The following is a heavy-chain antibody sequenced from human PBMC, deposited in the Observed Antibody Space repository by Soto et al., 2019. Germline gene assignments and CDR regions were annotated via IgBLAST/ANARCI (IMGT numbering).Heavy chain of an antibody. CDR1: GYTFSNYA. J-gene: IGHJ4*02. D-gene: IGHD3-22*01. CDR2: VSPYNGIA. V-gene: IGHV1-18*04. CDR3: ARGISLIMAAPVY. Sequence: QVQLVQSGAEVNKPGASVKISCKTSGYTFSNYAISWVRQTPGQGLEWMGWVSPYNGIANYTQKFQGRVTMTTDTSTATAHMELTSLRSDDTAMYYCARGISLIMAAPVYWGQGTLVTVSS.